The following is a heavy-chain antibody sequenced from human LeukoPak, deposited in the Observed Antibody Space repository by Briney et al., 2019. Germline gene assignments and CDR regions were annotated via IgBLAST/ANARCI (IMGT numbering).Heavy chain of an antibody. Sequence: GESLKISCKGSGYSFTSYWIGWVRQMPRKGLEWMGIIYPGDSDTRYSPSFQGQVTISADKSISTAYLQWSSLKASDTAMYYCARASNYDFWSGSPVGGYYYMDVWGKGTTVTVSS. CDR2: IYPGDSDT. J-gene: IGHJ6*03. D-gene: IGHD3-3*01. V-gene: IGHV5-51*01. CDR3: ARASNYDFWSGSPVGGYYYMDV. CDR1: GYSFTSYW.